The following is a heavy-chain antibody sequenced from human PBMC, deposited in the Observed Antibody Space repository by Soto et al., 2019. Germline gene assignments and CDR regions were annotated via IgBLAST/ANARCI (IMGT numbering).Heavy chain of an antibody. CDR3: ASQRSSGYVYDAFDI. CDR1: GGSFSGYY. CDR2: INHSGST. J-gene: IGHJ3*02. V-gene: IGHV4-34*01. Sequence: QVQLQQWGAGLLKPSETLSLTCAVYGGSFSGYYWSWIRQPPGKGLEWIGEINHSGSTNYNPSLKSRVTLSVDTSKNQFSLKLSSVTAADTAVYYCASQRSSGYVYDAFDIWGQGTMVTVSS. D-gene: IGHD3-22*01.